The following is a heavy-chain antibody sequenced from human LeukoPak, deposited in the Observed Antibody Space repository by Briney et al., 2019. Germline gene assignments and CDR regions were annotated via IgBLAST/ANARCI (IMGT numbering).Heavy chain of an antibody. V-gene: IGHV6-1*01. CDR2: TYYRSQWYN. CDR3: ARSGAGLFFDY. D-gene: IGHD1-26*01. J-gene: IGHJ4*02. Sequence: SQTLSLTCAISGDSVSSYSGARNWIRQSPSRGLEWLGRTYYRSQWYNDYAASVKSRITINPDTSNNQFSLQLNSATPEDTAVYYCARSGAGLFFDYWGQGTLVTVSS. CDR1: GDSVSSYSGA.